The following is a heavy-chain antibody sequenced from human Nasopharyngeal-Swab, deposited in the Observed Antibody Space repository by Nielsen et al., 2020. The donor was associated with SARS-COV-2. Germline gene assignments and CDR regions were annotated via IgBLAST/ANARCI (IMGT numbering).Heavy chain of an antibody. D-gene: IGHD3-22*01. CDR3: ARMYSSGYLDY. J-gene: IGHJ4*02. CDR1: GGTFSSYA. Sequence: SVKVSCKASGGTFSSYAISWVRQAPGQGLEWVGRIIPILGIANYAQKFQGRVTITADKSTSTAYMELSSLRSEDTAVYYCARMYSSGYLDYWGQGTLVTVSS. CDR2: IIPILGIA. V-gene: IGHV1-69*04.